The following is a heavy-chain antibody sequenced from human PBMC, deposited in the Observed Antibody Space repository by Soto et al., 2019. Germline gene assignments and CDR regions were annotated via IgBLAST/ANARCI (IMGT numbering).Heavy chain of an antibody. J-gene: IGHJ4*02. CDR1: GFTFSSYA. CDR2: ISYDGSNK. CDR3: ARDSPQLVGVFDY. V-gene: IGHV3-30-3*01. Sequence: GGSLRLSCAASGFTFSSYAMHWVRQAPGKGLEWVAVISYDGSNKYYADSVKGRFTISRDNSKNTLYLQMNSLRAEDTAVYYCARDSPQLVGVFDYWGQGTLVTVSS. D-gene: IGHD6-6*01.